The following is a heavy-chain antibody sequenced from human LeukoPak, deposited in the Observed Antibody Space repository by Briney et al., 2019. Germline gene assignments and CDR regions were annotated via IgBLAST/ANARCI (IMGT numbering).Heavy chain of an antibody. J-gene: IGHJ6*03. CDR3: ARSRGNYDFWSGYYFYYYYMDV. D-gene: IGHD3-3*01. V-gene: IGHV4-34*01. CDR2: INHSGST. CDR1: GGSFSGYY. Sequence: PSETLSLTCAVYGGSFSGYYWSWIRQPPGKGLEWIGEINHSGSTNYNPSLKSRVTISVDTSKNQFSLKLGSVTAADTAVYYCARSRGNYDFWSGYYFYYYYMDVWGKGTTVTVSS.